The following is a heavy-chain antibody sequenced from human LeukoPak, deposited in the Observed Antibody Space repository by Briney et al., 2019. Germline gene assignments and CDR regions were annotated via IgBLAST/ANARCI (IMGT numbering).Heavy chain of an antibody. D-gene: IGHD3-3*01. V-gene: IGHV3-74*01. CDR1: GFTFSSYW. CDR3: AREYEGSFDL. J-gene: IGHJ4*02. Sequence: GGSLRLSCAASGFTFSSYWMQWVRQAPGKGLVWVSRIDGDGSSTNYVDSVKGRFTISRENAKNSLYLQMNSLRAGDTAVYYCAREYEGSFDLWGQGTLVTVSS. CDR2: IDGDGSST.